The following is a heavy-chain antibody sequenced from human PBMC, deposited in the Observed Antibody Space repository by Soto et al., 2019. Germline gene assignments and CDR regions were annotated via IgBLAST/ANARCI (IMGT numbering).Heavy chain of an antibody. CDR3: AKDIGDYYDSSGSDY. CDR2: ISWDGGST. D-gene: IGHD3-22*01. J-gene: IGHJ4*02. Sequence: QTGGSLRLSCAASGFTFGDYTMHWVRQAPGKGLEWVSLISWDGGSTYYADSVKGRFTISRDNSKNSLYLQMNSLRTEDTALYYCAKDIGDYYDSSGSDYWGQGTLVTVSS. CDR1: GFTFGDYT. V-gene: IGHV3-43*01.